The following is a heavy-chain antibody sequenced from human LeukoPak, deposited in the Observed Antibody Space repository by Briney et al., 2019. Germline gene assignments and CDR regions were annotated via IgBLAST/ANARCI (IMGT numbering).Heavy chain of an antibody. J-gene: IGHJ5*02. CDR1: GFTFSSYA. D-gene: IGHD1-14*01. CDR3: ANIRYSLQVFDP. V-gene: IGHV3-23*01. Sequence: PGGSLRLSCAASGFTFSSYAMSWVRQAPGKGLEWVSAISGSGGSTYYADSVKGRFTISRDNSKNTLYLQMNSLRAEDTAVYYCANIRYSLQVFDPWGQGTLVTVSA. CDR2: ISGSGGST.